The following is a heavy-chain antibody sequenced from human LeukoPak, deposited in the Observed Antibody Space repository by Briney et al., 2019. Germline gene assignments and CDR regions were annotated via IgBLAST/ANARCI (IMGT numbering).Heavy chain of an antibody. CDR1: GFTFSSYA. CDR2: ISGSGGST. CDR3: AKTDSGYDSRPNQYGMDV. D-gene: IGHD5-12*01. Sequence: GGSLRLSCAASGFTFSSYAMSWVRQAPGKGLEWVSAISGSGGSTYYADSVKGRFTISRDNSKNTLYLQMNSLRAEDTAVYYCAKTDSGYDSRPNQYGMDVWGQGTTVTVSS. V-gene: IGHV3-23*01. J-gene: IGHJ6*02.